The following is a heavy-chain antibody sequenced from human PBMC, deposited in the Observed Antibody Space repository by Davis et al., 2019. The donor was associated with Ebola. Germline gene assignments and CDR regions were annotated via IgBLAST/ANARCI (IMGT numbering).Heavy chain of an antibody. CDR1: GYTFTGYY. Sequence: ASVKVSCKASGYTFTGYYMHWVRQAPGQGLEWMGRINPNGGGTNYAQKFQGRVTMTRDTSISTAYMELSRLRSDDTAVYYCAREGLTVTNGGTWDYWGQGTLVTVSS. V-gene: IGHV1-2*06. D-gene: IGHD4-17*01. CDR2: INPNGGGT. J-gene: IGHJ4*02. CDR3: AREGLTVTNGGTWDY.